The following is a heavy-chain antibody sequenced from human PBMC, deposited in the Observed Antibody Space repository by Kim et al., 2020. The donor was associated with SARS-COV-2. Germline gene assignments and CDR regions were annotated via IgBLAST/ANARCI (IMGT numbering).Heavy chain of an antibody. Sequence: SETLSLTCTVSGASISATSHYWGWIRQPPGRGLEWIGTVYFSGSTFYNPALKSRVTMSVDTSKNQFSLSLGSVTAADTAVYHCARVPSFYYPSGIYRWFDPWGQGTLVTVSS. CDR2: VYFSGST. V-gene: IGHV4-39*07. J-gene: IGHJ5*02. CDR3: ARVPSFYYPSGIYRWFDP. CDR1: GASISATSHY. D-gene: IGHD3-10*01.